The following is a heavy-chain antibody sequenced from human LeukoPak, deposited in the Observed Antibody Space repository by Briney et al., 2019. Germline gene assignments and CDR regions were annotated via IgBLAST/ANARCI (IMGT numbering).Heavy chain of an antibody. CDR2: ISSSSSYI. V-gene: IGHV3-21*01. J-gene: IGHJ4*02. CDR1: GFTFSSYS. CDR3: ARHRELLDY. Sequence: PGGSLRLSCAASGFTFSSYSMNWVRQAPGKGLEWVSSISSSSSYICYADSVKGRFTISRDNAKNSLYLQMNSLRAEDTAVYYCARHRELLDYWGQGTLVTVSS. D-gene: IGHD1-26*01.